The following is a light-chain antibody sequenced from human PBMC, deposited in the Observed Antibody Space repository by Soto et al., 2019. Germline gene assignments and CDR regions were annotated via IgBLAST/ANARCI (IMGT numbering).Light chain of an antibody. V-gene: IGKV3-20*01. CDR3: QQFGNSTYT. J-gene: IGKJ2*01. CDR2: GAS. CDR1: QSVSSSY. Sequence: EIVLTQSPGTLSLSPGERATLSCRASQSVSSSYLAWYQQKPGQTPRLLIYGASSRATVIPDRFSGSGSGTDFTLTISRLEPEDFAVYYCQQFGNSTYTFGQGTKLDIK.